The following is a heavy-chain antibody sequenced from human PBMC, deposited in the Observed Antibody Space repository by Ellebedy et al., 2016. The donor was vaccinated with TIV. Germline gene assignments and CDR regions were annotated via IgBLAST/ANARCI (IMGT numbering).Heavy chain of an antibody. CDR3: ARPYGSGSYYEF. J-gene: IGHJ4*02. CDR2: IYYSGRT. Sequence: SETLSLXXTVSGDSISSSYYWGWIRQSPGKGLEWIGSIYYSGRTYYNPSLKSRVTISVDTSKNQFSLKLNSVTAADTAVYYCARPYGSGSYYEFWGQGILVTVSS. V-gene: IGHV4-39*01. CDR1: GDSISSSYY. D-gene: IGHD3-10*01.